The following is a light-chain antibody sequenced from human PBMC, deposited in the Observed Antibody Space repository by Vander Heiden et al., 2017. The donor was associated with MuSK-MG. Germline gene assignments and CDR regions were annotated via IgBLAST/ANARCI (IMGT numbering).Light chain of an antibody. J-gene: IGLJ3*02. Sequence: QSVLTHPPSVSGAPGQRVSISCTVNSSNLGARYDVHWYQQVPGTAPKLLIYGNTNRPPGVPDRVSASKSGTSAFRATDGLQAEDEADYYCQSYDVSLSGGVFGRETKLTVL. V-gene: IGLV1-40*01. CDR2: GNT. CDR1: SSNLGARYD. CDR3: QSYDVSLSGGV.